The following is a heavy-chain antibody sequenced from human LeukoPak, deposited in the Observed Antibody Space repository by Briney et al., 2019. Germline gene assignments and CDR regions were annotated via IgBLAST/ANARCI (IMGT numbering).Heavy chain of an antibody. J-gene: IGHJ4*02. D-gene: IGHD6-19*01. Sequence: PGGSLRLSCAASGFTFDDYAMHWVRQAPGKGLEWVSGISWNSGSIGYADSVKGRFTISRDNAKNSLYLQMNSLRAEDTALYYCAKVGKQWLASPRGGTPYYFDYWGQGTLVTVSS. CDR1: GFTFDDYA. CDR3: AKVGKQWLASPRGGTPYYFDY. CDR2: ISWNSGSI. V-gene: IGHV3-9*01.